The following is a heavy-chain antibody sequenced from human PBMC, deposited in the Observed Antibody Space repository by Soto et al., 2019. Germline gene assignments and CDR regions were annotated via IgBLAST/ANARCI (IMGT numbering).Heavy chain of an antibody. V-gene: IGHV1-69*01. J-gene: IGHJ3*01. CDR3: AGSFKYGSGTFDALDV. Sequence: QVLLVQSGTEVKKPGSSVKVSCQASGGTSSDYALTWVRQAPGQGLEWGGGIIPISGTANYAQRFQGRVSITADESSSTAYMELSSLKSEDTAVYYCAGSFKYGSGTFDALDVWGHGTMVMVSS. CDR2: IIPISGTA. CDR1: GGTSSDYA. D-gene: IGHD3-10*01.